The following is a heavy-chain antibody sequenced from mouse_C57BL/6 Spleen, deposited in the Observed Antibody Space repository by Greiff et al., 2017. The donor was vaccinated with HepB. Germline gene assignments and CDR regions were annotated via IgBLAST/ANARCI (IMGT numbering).Heavy chain of an antibody. J-gene: IGHJ2*01. D-gene: IGHD1-1*01. CDR2: INPNNGGT. Sequence: VQLQQSGPELVKPGASVKMSCKASGYTFTDYNMHWVKQSHGKSLEWIGYINPNNGGTSYNQKFKGKATLTVNKSSSTAYMELRSLTSEDSAVYYCAGGATVVARDWGQGTTLTVSS. CDR1: GYTFTDYN. V-gene: IGHV1-22*01. CDR3: AGGATVVARD.